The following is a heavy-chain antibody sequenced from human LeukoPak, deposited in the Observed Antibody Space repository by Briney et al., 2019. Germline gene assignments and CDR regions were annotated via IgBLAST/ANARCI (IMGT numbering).Heavy chain of an antibody. CDR3: AKNPYCSSTSCYIGEEYFQH. CDR1: GFTFSSCA. J-gene: IGHJ1*01. V-gene: IGHV3-23*01. D-gene: IGHD2-2*02. Sequence: GGSLRLSCAASGFTFSSCAMSWVRQAPGKGLEWASAISGSGGSTYYADSVKGRFTISRDNSKNTLYLQMNSLRAEDTAVYYCAKNPYCSSTSCYIGEEYFQHWGQGTLVTVSS. CDR2: ISGSGGST.